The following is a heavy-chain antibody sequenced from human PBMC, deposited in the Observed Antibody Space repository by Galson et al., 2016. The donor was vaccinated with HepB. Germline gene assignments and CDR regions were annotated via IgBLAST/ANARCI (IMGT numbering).Heavy chain of an antibody. CDR3: ASLRFKGFDL. Sequence: SLRHSYAAWGVAFDNYRMHWVRQGPGKGLVWHSRVNTAGSGADSADSLKGRFTISRDNSKNTLYLQMNSLRAEDTAVYYCASLRFKGFDLWGRGTLVTVSS. J-gene: IGHJ2*01. CDR2: VNTAGSGA. CDR1: GVAFDNYR. V-gene: IGHV3-74*01. D-gene: IGHD3-3*01.